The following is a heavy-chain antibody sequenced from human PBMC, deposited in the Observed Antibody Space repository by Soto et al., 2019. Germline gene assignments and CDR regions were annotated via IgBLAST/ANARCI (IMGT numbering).Heavy chain of an antibody. CDR3: AKDGKYQPTNWFDP. D-gene: IGHD2-2*01. J-gene: IGHJ5*02. CDR2: ISGTGGTT. Sequence: GGSLRLSCAASGFTFSSYAMSWVRQAPGKGLEWVSSISGTGGTTYYADSVKGRFTISRDNSKNTLYLQMNSLRAEDTALYYCAKDGKYQPTNWFDPWGQGTLVTVSS. CDR1: GFTFSSYA. V-gene: IGHV3-23*01.